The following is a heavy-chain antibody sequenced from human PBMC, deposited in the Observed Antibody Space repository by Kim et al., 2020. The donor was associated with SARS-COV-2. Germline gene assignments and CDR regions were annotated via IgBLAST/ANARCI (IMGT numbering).Heavy chain of an antibody. Sequence: GGSLRLSCAASGFTFSSYWMSWVRQAPGKGLEWVANIKQDGSEKYYVDSVKGRFTISRDNAKNSLYLQMNSLRAEDTAVYYCARDFRYSSSWYTGTGYWGQGTLVTVPS. V-gene: IGHV3-7*01. CDR1: GFTFSSYW. D-gene: IGHD6-13*01. CDR3: ARDFRYSSSWYTGTGY. CDR2: IKQDGSEK. J-gene: IGHJ4*02.